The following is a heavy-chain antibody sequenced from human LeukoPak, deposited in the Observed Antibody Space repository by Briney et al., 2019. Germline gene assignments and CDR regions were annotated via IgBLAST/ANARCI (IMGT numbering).Heavy chain of an antibody. CDR1: GFTFSSYG. J-gene: IGHJ6*02. CDR3: ARDLQGYCSGGSCFYYYGMDV. CDR2: IWYDGSNK. Sequence: PGRSLRLSCAASGFTFSSYGMHWVRQAPGKGLEWVAVIWYDGSNKYYADSVKGRFTISRDNSKNTLYLRMNSLRAEDTAVYYCARDLQGYCSGGSCFYYYGMDVWGQGTTVTVSS. V-gene: IGHV3-33*01. D-gene: IGHD2-15*01.